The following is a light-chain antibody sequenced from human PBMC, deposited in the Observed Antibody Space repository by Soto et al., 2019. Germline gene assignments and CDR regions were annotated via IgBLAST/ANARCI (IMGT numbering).Light chain of an antibody. CDR1: TSNIGAGYD. CDR2: GNI. CDR3: QSYDSNLSGVL. V-gene: IGLV1-40*01. Sequence: QPVLTQPPSVSGAPGQRVTISCTGTTSNIGAGYDVHWYQQLPGTAPKLLVYGNINRPSGVPDRFSGSQSGTSASLAITGLQAEDEADYYCQSYDSNLSGVLFGGGTKLTVL. J-gene: IGLJ2*01.